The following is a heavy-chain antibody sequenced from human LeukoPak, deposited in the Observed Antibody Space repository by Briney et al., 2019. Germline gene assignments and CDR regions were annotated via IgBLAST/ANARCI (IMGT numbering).Heavy chain of an antibody. V-gene: IGHV5-51*01. CDR2: IYPGDSDT. D-gene: IGHD5-24*01. Sequence: GESLKISCKVSGYSFTTHWIAWVRQMPGEGLEWMGIIYPGDSDTEYSPSFQGQVIFSVDKSISTAYLQWTSLKASDTAMYFCARLAMETGGGHNYRWFDPWGQGTLVTVSS. CDR1: GYSFTTHW. J-gene: IGHJ5*02. CDR3: ARLAMETGGGHNYRWFDP.